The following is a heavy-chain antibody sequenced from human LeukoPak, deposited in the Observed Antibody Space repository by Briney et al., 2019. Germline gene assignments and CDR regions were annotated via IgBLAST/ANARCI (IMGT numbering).Heavy chain of an antibody. J-gene: IGHJ6*03. D-gene: IGHD5-18*01. CDR3: ARDVLTARDYYYYMDV. Sequence: GGSLRLSCAASGFTFSSYAMHWVRQAPGKGLEWVAVISYDGSNKYYADSVKGRFTISRDNSKNTLYLQMNSLRAEDTAVYYCARDVLTARDYYYYMDVWGKGTTVTVSS. CDR2: ISYDGSNK. CDR1: GFTFSSYA. V-gene: IGHV3-30*04.